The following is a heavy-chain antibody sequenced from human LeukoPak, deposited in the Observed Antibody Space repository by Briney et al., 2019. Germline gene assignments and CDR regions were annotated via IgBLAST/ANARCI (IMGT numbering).Heavy chain of an antibody. CDR3: ARDRSIAAAGKYYYYYYGMDV. D-gene: IGHD6-13*01. CDR1: GVSISSSNL. V-gene: IGHV4-4*02. Sequence: TSGTLSLTCAVSGVSISSSNLWSWVREPPGKGLEWIGEVWHSGSTNYNPSLKSRVTISVDTSKNQFSLKLSSVTAADTAVYYCARDRSIAAAGKYYYYYYGMDVWGQGTTVTVSS. J-gene: IGHJ6*02. CDR2: VWHSGST.